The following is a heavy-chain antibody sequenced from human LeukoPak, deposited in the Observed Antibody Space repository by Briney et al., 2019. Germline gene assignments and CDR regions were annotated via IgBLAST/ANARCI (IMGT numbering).Heavy chain of an antibody. J-gene: IGHJ6*03. Sequence: SETLSLTCTVSGGSISSYYWSWIRQPPGKGLEWIGYIYYSGSTNYNPSLKSRVTISVDTSKNQFSLKLSSVTAADTAVYYCARAGVVVVPAAKGGYYYYYMDVWGKGTTVTVSS. CDR3: ARAGVVVVPAAKGGYYYYYMDV. D-gene: IGHD2-2*01. V-gene: IGHV4-59*12. CDR1: GGSISSYY. CDR2: IYYSGST.